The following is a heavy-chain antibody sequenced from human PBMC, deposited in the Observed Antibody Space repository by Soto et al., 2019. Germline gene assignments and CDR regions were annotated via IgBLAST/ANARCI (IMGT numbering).Heavy chain of an antibody. V-gene: IGHV1-3*01. CDR2: INAGNGNT. J-gene: IGHJ5*02. D-gene: IGHD3-3*01. CDR1: GYTFTSYA. Sequence: GASVKVSCKASGYTFTSYAMHWVRQAPGQRLEWMGWINAGNGNTKYSQKFQGRVTITRDTSASTAYMELSSLRSEDTAVYYCETTPFGVVVNRGNWFDPWGQGTLVTVSS. CDR3: ETTPFGVVVNRGNWFDP.